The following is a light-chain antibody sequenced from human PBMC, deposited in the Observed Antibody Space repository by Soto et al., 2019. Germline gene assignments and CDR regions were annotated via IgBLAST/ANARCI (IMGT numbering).Light chain of an antibody. Sequence: DIPMTQSPSSLSAVVGDRVTITCRASQSIGFNLNWYQQKPGKAPKLLIYGALTLQSGVPSRLSGSGSGTYFTLTISSLQPEDFATYYCQQSHSTPITFGQGTRLEI. CDR2: GAL. V-gene: IGKV1-39*01. J-gene: IGKJ5*01. CDR3: QQSHSTPIT. CDR1: QSIGFN.